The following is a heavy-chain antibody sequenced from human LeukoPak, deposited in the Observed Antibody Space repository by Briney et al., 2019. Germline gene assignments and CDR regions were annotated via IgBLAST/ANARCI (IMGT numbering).Heavy chain of an antibody. V-gene: IGHV3-7*01. CDR2: IRQDGSEI. J-gene: IGHJ5*02. D-gene: IGHD2-2*01. CDR3: AKDCSSTSCLGHWFDP. CDR1: GFIFRNYW. Sequence: GGSLRLSCAASGFIFRNYWMIWFRQAPGKGLEWVAHIRQDGSEISYVDSVEGRFTISRDNANNSLYLQMNSLRAEDTAVYYCAKDCSSTSCLGHWFDPWGQGTLVTVSS.